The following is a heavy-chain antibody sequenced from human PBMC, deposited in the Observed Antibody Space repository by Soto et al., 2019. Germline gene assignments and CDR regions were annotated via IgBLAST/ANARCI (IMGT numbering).Heavy chain of an antibody. CDR3: ARAVAGTSILDS. V-gene: IGHV1-69*08. J-gene: IGHJ4*02. D-gene: IGHD6-19*01. CDR1: GGTLSTST. CDR2: TIPIVDRA. Sequence: QVQLVQSGAEVKKPGSSVKISCQASGGTLSTSTISWVRQAPGQGLEWMGRTIPIVDRAIYAQNFQGRVTMTADKSTNTVYMEMFSLRSDDTAVYYCARAVAGTSILDSWGQGTLVTVSS.